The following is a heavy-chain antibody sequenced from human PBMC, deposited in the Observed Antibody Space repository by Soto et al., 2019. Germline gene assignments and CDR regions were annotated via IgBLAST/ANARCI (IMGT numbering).Heavy chain of an antibody. CDR2: ISYDGSNK. Sequence: GGSLRLSCAASGFTFSSYGMHWVRQAPGKGLEWVAVISYDGSNKYYADSVKGRFTISRDNSKNTLYLQMNSLRAEDTAVYYCAKDRGKIYGSGSYYNYYGMDVWGQGTTVTVSS. J-gene: IGHJ6*02. CDR1: GFTFSSYG. V-gene: IGHV3-30*18. CDR3: AKDRGKIYGSGSYYNYYGMDV. D-gene: IGHD3-10*01.